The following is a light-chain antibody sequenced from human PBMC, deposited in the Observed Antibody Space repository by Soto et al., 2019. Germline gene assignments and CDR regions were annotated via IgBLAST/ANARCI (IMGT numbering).Light chain of an antibody. CDR1: SSDVGGYNY. CDR3: SSYTSSSTLNV. J-gene: IGLJ1*01. V-gene: IGLV2-14*01. Sequence: QSALTQPASVSGSPGQSITISCTGTSSDVGGYNYVSWYQQHPGKAPKLMIYDVSNRPSGVSIRFSGSKSGNTASLTISGLQAEDEADYYCSSYTSSSTLNVFGTGTKLTVL. CDR2: DVS.